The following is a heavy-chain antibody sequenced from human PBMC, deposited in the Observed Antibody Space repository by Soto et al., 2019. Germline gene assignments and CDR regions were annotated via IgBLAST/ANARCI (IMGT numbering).Heavy chain of an antibody. Sequence: GGSLRLSCAASGFTFSSYGMHWVRQAPGKGLEWVAVIWYDGSNKYYADSVKGRFTISRDNSKNTLYLQMNSLRAEDTAVYYCARDQLNGYSYGYIPDYWGQGTLVTVSS. CDR2: IWYDGSNK. D-gene: IGHD5-18*01. CDR1: GFTFSSYG. V-gene: IGHV3-33*01. CDR3: ARDQLNGYSYGYIPDY. J-gene: IGHJ4*02.